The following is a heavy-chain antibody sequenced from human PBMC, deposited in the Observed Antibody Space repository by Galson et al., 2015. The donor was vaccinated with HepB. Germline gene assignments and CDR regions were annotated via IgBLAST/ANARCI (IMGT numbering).Heavy chain of an antibody. CDR2: ISSSGNTI. CDR1: GFTFSSSN. D-gene: IGHD3/OR15-3a*01. V-gene: IGHV3-48*02. CDR3: AIVDSPGA. Sequence: SLRLSCAASGFTFSSSNINWVRQAPGKGLEWISYISSSGNTIYYADSVKGRFTISRDNAKNSLYLQMSSLTDEDTAVYYCAIVDSPGAWGQGTLVTVSS. J-gene: IGHJ4*02.